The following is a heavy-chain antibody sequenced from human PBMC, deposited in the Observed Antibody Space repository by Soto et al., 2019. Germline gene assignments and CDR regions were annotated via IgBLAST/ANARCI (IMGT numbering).Heavy chain of an antibody. CDR1: GFTFNNYA. Sequence: GGSLRLSCAASGFTFNNYAMFWVRQAPGKGLQWVSSISGGGDSTYYADSVKGRFTISRDSSKSTLYLQMNSLTAEDTAVYFCAKDGQYSGNYYLFDYWGQGTLVTVSS. D-gene: IGHD1-26*01. CDR2: ISGGGDST. J-gene: IGHJ4*02. CDR3: AKDGQYSGNYYLFDY. V-gene: IGHV3-23*01.